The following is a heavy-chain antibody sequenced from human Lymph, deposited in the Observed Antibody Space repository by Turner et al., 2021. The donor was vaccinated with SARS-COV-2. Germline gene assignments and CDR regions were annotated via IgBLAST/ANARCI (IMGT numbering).Heavy chain of an antibody. CDR1: GFTFSSYA. CDR3: AKNEMAMIAVVITLFDY. CDR2: ISGNGGST. Sequence: EVQLLESGGGLVQPGGSLRLSGAASGFTFSSYAMSWVRQAPGKGLEWVSVISGNGGSTYYADSVKGRFTISRDNSKNTVYLQMKSLRAEDTAVYYCAKNEMAMIAVVITLFDYWGQGTLVTVSS. D-gene: IGHD3-22*01. J-gene: IGHJ4*02. V-gene: IGHV3-23*01.